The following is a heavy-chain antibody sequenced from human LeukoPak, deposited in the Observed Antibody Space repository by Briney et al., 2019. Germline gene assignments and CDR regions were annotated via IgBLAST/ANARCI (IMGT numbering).Heavy chain of an antibody. Sequence: PSETLSLTCAVYGGSFSGYYWSWIRQPPGKGLEWIGEINHSGSTNYNPPLKSRVTISVDTSRNQFSLKLSSVTAADTAVYYCARDDGILYYGSGSYYKYAFDIWGQGTMVTVSS. CDR3: ARDDGILYYGSGSYYKYAFDI. D-gene: IGHD3-10*01. J-gene: IGHJ3*02. CDR2: INHSGST. CDR1: GGSFSGYY. V-gene: IGHV4-34*01.